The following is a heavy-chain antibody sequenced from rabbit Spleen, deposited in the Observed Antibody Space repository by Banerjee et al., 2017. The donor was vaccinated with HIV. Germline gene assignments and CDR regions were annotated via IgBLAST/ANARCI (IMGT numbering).Heavy chain of an antibody. Sequence: QEQLEESGGDLVKPGASLTLTCTASGFSFSSYYWICWVRQAPGKGPEWIACIYNGDGTTYYARWVNGRFTISRSTSLNTVTLQMTSLTAADTATYFCARDGAGGTYFNLWGPGTLVTVS. J-gene: IGHJ4*01. D-gene: IGHD8-1*01. CDR3: ARDGAGGTYFNL. V-gene: IGHV1S47*01. CDR2: IYNGDGTT. CDR1: GFSFSSYY.